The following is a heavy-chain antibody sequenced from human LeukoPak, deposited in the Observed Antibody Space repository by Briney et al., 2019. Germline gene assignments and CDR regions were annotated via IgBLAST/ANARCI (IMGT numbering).Heavy chain of an antibody. V-gene: IGHV4-4*07. Sequence: SETLSLTCTVLGGSISSYYWSWIRRPAGKGLEWIGRIYTSGSTNYNPSLKSRVTMSVDTSKNQFPLKLSSVTAADTAVYYCARELVPAAAFDYWGQGTLVTVSS. D-gene: IGHD2-2*01. CDR2: IYTSGST. J-gene: IGHJ4*02. CDR1: GGSISSYY. CDR3: ARELVPAAAFDY.